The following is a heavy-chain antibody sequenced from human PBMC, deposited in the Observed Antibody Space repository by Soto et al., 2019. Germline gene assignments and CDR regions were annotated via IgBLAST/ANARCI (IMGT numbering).Heavy chain of an antibody. CDR1: GLSFNDYA. J-gene: IGHJ4*02. D-gene: IGHD3-3*01. CDR2: ISSNGVST. CDR3: VKDRFVNY. Sequence: GGSLSPSCSPSGLSFNDYAMHWVRQAAGKGLKYVSSISSNGVSTYYADSVKGRFTISRDNSKNTLYLQMNSLRVEDTAVYYCVKDRFVNYWGQGALVTVSS. V-gene: IGHV3-64D*06.